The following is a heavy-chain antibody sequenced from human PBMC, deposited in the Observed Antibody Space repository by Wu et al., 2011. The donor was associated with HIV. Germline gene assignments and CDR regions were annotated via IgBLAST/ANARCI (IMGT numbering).Heavy chain of an antibody. CDR3: TVFGVIINFVHYDS. CDR1: GYSFTSYG. J-gene: IGHJ4*02. Sequence: QVQLVQSGVEVKKPGASVKVSCKASGYSFTSYGISWVRQAPGQGLEWMGRIIPIFGTANYAQKFQGRVTITADKSTSTAYMELSSLKSEDTAIYYCTVFGVIINFVHYDSWGQGTHVIVSS. D-gene: IGHD3-3*01. CDR2: IIPIFGTA. V-gene: IGHV1-69*06.